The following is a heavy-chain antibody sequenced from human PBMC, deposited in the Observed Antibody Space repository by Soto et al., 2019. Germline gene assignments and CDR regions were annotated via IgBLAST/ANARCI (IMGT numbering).Heavy chain of an antibody. CDR1: GGTFSSYA. CDR2: IIPIFGTA. CDR3: ARDIKRGYCSGGSCYAGDY. V-gene: IGHV1-69*01. D-gene: IGHD2-15*01. J-gene: IGHJ4*02. Sequence: QVQLVQSGAEVKKPGSSVKVSCKASGGTFSSYAISWVRQAPGQGLEWMGGIIPIFGTANYAQKFQGRVTITADESTSTAYMELSSLRSDDTAVYYCARDIKRGYCSGGSCYAGDYWGQGTLVTVSS.